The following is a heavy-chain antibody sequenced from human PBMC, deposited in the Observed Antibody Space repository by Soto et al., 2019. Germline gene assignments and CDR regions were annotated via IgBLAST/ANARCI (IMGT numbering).Heavy chain of an antibody. V-gene: IGHV3-30*04. Sequence: QVQLLESGGGVVQPGTSLRLSCAASGFSFGSHAMHWVRQAPGEGLQWVAVISYHGVNKYYTDSVRGRFTVSRDNSKNTVYLQVDSLRSEDTSVYHCVRGGYLQNPESDAWGQGTLVTVSS. D-gene: IGHD5-18*01. J-gene: IGHJ5*02. CDR1: GFSFGSHA. CDR2: ISYHGVNK. CDR3: VRGGYLQNPESDA.